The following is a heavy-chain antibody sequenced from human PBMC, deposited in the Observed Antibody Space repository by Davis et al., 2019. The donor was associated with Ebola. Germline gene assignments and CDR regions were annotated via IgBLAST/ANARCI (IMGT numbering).Heavy chain of an antibody. CDR2: IWFDGSNE. Sequence: PAGSLRLSCAASGFTFSTYGMHWVRQAPGKGLEWVAVIWFDGSNECYADSVKGRFAISRDNSKNTLYLQMNSLRAEDTAVYFCATEKARRAFDIWGQGTMVTVSS. CDR1: GFTFSTYG. V-gene: IGHV3-33*01. CDR3: ATEKARRAFDI. J-gene: IGHJ3*02.